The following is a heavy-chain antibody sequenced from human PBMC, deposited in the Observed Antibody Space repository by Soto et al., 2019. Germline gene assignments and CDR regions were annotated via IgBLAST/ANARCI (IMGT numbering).Heavy chain of an antibody. V-gene: IGHV3-23*01. CDR2: IHGSGDTT. J-gene: IGHJ5*02. D-gene: IGHD1-1*01. Sequence: EVQLLESGGGLVQPGGSLRLSCAASGFTFSSYAMSWVRQAPGKGLEWVSTIHGSGDTTYYADSVKGRLAISRDNSMNILYLQLSSLRAEDTAVYYCAKDTFLLAATGRQWFDPWGQGTLVTVSS. CDR3: AKDTFLLAATGRQWFDP. CDR1: GFTFSSYA.